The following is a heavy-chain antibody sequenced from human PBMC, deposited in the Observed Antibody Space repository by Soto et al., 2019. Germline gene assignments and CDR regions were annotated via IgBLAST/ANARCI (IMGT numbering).Heavy chain of an antibody. CDR1: GFTFSNAW. CDR2: IKSKAAGGTT. D-gene: IGHD3-10*01. V-gene: IGHV3-15*01. Sequence: GGSLRLSCAASGFTFSNAWMTWVRQAPGKGLEWVGRIKSKAAGGTTDYAAPVKGRFTISRDDSRNTLYLQMNSLKTEDTAVYFCAFSYGSGSYYDAFDIWGPGTMVTVSS. J-gene: IGHJ3*02. CDR3: AFSYGSGSYYDAFDI.